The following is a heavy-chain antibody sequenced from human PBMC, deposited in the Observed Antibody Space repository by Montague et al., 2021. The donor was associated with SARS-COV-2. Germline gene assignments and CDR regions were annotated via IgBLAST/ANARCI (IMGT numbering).Heavy chain of an antibody. CDR3: AKVRSGSYWGCFDY. CDR1: GSTFDDYA. D-gene: IGHD3-10*01. V-gene: IGHV3-9*01. J-gene: IGHJ4*02. CDR2: ITWNSGSR. Sequence: SLRLSCAASGSTFDDYAMHWVRQAPGKGLEWVSGITWNSGSRGYADSVKGRFTISRDNAKNSLYLQMNSLRAEDTAFYYCAKVRSGSYWGCFDYWGQGTLVTVSS.